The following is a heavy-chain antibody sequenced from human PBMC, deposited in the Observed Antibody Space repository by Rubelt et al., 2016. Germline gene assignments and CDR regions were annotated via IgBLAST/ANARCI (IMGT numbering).Heavy chain of an antibody. Sequence: VRQAPGKGLVWVSRINSDVSITNDADSVRGRFTISRDNAKNTLYLQMNSLRPEDTAVYYCARGSGYYTFDFWGQGTLVTVSS. CDR3: ARGSGYYTFDF. V-gene: IGHV3-74*01. J-gene: IGHJ4*02. D-gene: IGHD3-3*01. CDR2: INSDVSIT.